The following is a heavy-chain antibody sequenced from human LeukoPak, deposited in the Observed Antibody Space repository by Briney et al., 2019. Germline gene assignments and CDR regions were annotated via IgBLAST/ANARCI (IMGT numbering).Heavy chain of an antibody. CDR2: IGTAGDT. D-gene: IGHD2-21*01. CDR1: GFTFSSYD. CDR3: ARSLPYCGGDCLDY. Sequence: PGGSLRLSCAASGFTFSSYDMHWVRHATGKGLEWVSAIGTAGDTYYPGSVKGRFTISRENAKNSLYLQMNSLRAGDTAVYYCARSLPYCGGDCLDYWGQGTLVTVSS. J-gene: IGHJ4*02. V-gene: IGHV3-13*04.